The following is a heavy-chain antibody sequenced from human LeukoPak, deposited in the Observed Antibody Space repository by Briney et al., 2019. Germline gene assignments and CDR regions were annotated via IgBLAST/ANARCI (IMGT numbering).Heavy chain of an antibody. D-gene: IGHD2-15*01. Sequence: GGSLRLSCAASGFTFSSYAMGWVRQAPGKGLEWVSVIYSGGSTYYADSVKGRFTISRHNSKNTLYLQMNSLRAEDTAVYYCARDLRVVVADYYYYYGMDVWGQGTTVTVSS. CDR3: ARDLRVVVADYYYYYGMDV. J-gene: IGHJ6*02. CDR1: GFTFSSYA. V-gene: IGHV3-53*04. CDR2: IYSGGST.